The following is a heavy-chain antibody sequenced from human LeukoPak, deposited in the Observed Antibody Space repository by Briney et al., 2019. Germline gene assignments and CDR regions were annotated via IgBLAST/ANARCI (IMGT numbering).Heavy chain of an antibody. CDR3: TRVTTNGYFEY. CDR2: INFDESAK. V-gene: IGHV3-7*04. CDR1: GFTFSNFW. D-gene: IGHD1-1*01. Sequence: GGSLRLSCAASGFTFSNFWMGWVRQAPGKGLEWVASINFDESAKHHVDSVKGRFTISRDNARNPMFLQMNSLRAEDTAVYFCTRVTTNGYFEYWGQGILVTVSS. J-gene: IGHJ4*02.